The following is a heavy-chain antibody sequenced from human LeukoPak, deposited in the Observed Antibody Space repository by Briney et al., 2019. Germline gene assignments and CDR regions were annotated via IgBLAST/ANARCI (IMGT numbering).Heavy chain of an antibody. D-gene: IGHD6-13*01. CDR2: INHSGST. Sequence: SETLSLTCAVYGGSFSGYYWSWIRQPPGKGLEWIGEINHSGSTNYNPSLKSRVTISVDTSKNQFSLKLSSVTAADTAVYYCARGGRSSSWCVRPFDYWGQGTLVTVSS. V-gene: IGHV4-34*01. J-gene: IGHJ4*02. CDR1: GGSFSGYY. CDR3: ARGGRSSSWCVRPFDY.